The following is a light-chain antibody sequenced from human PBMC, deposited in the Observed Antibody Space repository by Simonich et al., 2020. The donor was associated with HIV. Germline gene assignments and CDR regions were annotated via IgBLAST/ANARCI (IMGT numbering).Light chain of an antibody. J-gene: IGLJ3*02. CDR2: DDN. Sequence: SYVLTQPPSVSVAPGKPARITCGGKNIGSESVPWYQQKAGQAPVMVVYDDNDRPSGIPERFSGSNSGNTATLSISRVEAGDEADYYCQVWDSSSDHVVFGGGTKLTVL. CDR1: NIGSES. V-gene: IGLV3-21*03. CDR3: QVWDSSSDHVV.